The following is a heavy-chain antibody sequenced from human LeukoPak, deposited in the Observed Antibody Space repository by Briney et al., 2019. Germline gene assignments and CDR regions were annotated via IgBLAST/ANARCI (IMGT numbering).Heavy chain of an antibody. V-gene: IGHV1-2*02. CDR1: GYTFTSYY. D-gene: IGHD1-26*01. CDR3: ARDLTTYSPDVVY. J-gene: IGHJ4*02. Sequence: ASVKVSCKASGYTFTSYYLHWLRQAPGQGLEWMGWINPNSGDIHYAQNFQGRVTLTRDTSSSTVYMELRRLRSDDTAVYYCARDLTTYSPDVVYWGQGTLVTVSS. CDR2: INPNSGDI.